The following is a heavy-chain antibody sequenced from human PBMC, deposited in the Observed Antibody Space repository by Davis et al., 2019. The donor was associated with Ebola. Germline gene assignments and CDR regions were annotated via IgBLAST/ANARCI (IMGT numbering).Heavy chain of an antibody. CDR3: ARDSREYSHGHGLFDY. CDR2: ISYDGGIK. D-gene: IGHD5-18*01. CDR1: GFTFSNYA. V-gene: IGHV3-30*04. J-gene: IGHJ4*02. Sequence: GESLKISCAASGFTFSNYAMHWVRQAPGKGLEWVAAISYDGGIKYYADSVKGRFTIPRDNSRNTLFLQVNSLRAEDTAMYYCARDSREYSHGHGLFDYWGQGTRVTVSS.